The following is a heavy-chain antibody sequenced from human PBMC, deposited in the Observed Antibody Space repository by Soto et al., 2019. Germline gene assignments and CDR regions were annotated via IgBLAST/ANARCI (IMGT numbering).Heavy chain of an antibody. Sequence: SETLSLTCTVSGGSIGSYYWSWIRQPPGRGLEWIGYIYYSGSTNYNPSLKSRVTISVDTSKNQFSLKLSSVTAADTAVYYCARGGWELPFDYWGQGTLVTDSS. D-gene: IGHD1-26*01. CDR3: ARGGWELPFDY. J-gene: IGHJ4*02. CDR1: GGSIGSYY. V-gene: IGHV4-59*01. CDR2: IYYSGST.